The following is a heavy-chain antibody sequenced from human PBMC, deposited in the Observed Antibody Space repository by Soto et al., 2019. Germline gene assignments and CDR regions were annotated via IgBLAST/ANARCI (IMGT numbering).Heavy chain of an antibody. CDR3: ARRYASCFDY. D-gene: IGHD2-2*01. Sequence: SETRSITCTVSGGSISSSSYYWSWIRQPPGKGLEWIGYIYYSGSTNYNPSLKSRVTISVDTSKNQFSLKLSSVTAADTAVYYGARRYASCFDYWGQGTLVTVSS. CDR1: GGSISSSSYY. J-gene: IGHJ4*02. CDR2: IYYSGST. V-gene: IGHV4-61*05.